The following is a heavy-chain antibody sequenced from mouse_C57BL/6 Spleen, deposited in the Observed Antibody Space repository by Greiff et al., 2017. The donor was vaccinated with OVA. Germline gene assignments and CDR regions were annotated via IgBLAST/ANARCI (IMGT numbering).Heavy chain of an antibody. J-gene: IGHJ2*01. CDR3: ARANYYGSSWFDD. V-gene: IGHV2-2*01. CDR1: GFSFTSYG. CDR2: IWSGGST. D-gene: IGHD1-1*01. Sequence: LVESGPGLVQPSQSLSITCTVSGFSFTSYGVHWVRQSPGKGLEWLGVIWSGGSTDYNAAFISRLSISKDNSKSQVCFKMSSLQADDTAIYYCARANYYGSSWFDDWGQGTTLTVSS.